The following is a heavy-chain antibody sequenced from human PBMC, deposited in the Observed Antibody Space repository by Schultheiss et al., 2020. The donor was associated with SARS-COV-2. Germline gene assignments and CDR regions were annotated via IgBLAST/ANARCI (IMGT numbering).Heavy chain of an antibody. D-gene: IGHD1-20*01. V-gene: IGHV3-23*01. CDR2: ISGSGGST. J-gene: IGHJ4*02. CDR3: ARGRSVIYNWNLFDY. Sequence: GGSLRLSCAASGFTFSSYAMHWVRQAPGKGLEWVSAISGSGGSTYYADSVKGRFTISRDNSKNTLYLQMNSLRAEDTAVYYCARGRSVIYNWNLFDYWGQGTLVTVSS. CDR1: GFTFSSYA.